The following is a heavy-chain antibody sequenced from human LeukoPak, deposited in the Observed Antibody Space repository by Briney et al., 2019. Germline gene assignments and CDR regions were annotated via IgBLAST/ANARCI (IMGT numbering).Heavy chain of an antibody. J-gene: IGHJ4*02. CDR3: ARQVKRIAAAGPDFDY. V-gene: IGHV1-69*13. CDR2: IIPIFGTA. D-gene: IGHD6-13*01. CDR1: GGTLSSYA. Sequence: ASVKVSCKASGGTLSSYAISWVRQAPGQGLEWMGGIIPIFGTANYAQKFQGRVTITADESTSTAYMELSSLRSEDTAVYYCARQVKRIAAAGPDFDYWGQGTLVTVS.